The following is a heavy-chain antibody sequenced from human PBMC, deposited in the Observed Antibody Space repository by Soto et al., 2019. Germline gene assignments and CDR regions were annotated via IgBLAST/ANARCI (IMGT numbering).Heavy chain of an antibody. CDR2: IIPIFGTA. CDR1: GGTFSSYA. Sequence: QVQLVQSGAEVKKPGSSVKVSCKASGGTFSSYAISWVRQAPGQGLEWMGGIIPIFGTANYAQKFQGRVTVTGAKTPGRGLMGLGRLRSGDTAGYYRAGGPPASGATVLGNWGQGTLVTVSS. CDR3: AGGPPASGATVLGN. V-gene: IGHV1-69*06. D-gene: IGHD3-10*01. J-gene: IGHJ4*02.